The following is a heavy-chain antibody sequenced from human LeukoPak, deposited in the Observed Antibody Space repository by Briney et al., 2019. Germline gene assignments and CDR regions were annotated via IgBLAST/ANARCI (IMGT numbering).Heavy chain of an antibody. CDR2: TSSSDAGT. CDR1: GFTFSSYG. CDR3: ARAPVTSCRGAYCYPFDY. J-gene: IGHJ4*02. D-gene: IGHD2-21*01. V-gene: IGHV3-23*01. Sequence: GGSLSLSCAASGFTFSSYGMSWVRQAPGKGLEWVAATSSSDAGTYHADSVRGRFTISRDNSKNTLYLQMNSLRAEDAAVYYCARAPVTSCRGAYCYPFDYWGQGTLVTVSS.